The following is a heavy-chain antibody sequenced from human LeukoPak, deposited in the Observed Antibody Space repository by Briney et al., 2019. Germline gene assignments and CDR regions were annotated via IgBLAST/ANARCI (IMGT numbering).Heavy chain of an antibody. CDR1: GGSISSYY. J-gene: IGHJ5*02. Sequence: SETLFLTCTVSGGSISSYYWSWIRQPPGKGLEWIGYIYYSGSTNYNPSLKSRVTISVDTSKNQFSLKLSSVTAADTAVYYCARVGVLMVYAIGRWFDPWGQGTLVTVSS. CDR2: IYYSGST. D-gene: IGHD2-8*01. CDR3: ARVGVLMVYAIGRWFDP. V-gene: IGHV4-59*01.